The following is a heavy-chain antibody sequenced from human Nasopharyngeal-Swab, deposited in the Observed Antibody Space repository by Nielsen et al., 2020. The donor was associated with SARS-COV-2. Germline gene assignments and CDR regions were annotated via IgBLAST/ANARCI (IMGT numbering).Heavy chain of an antibody. Sequence: VRQAPGKGLEWVAVIWYDGSNKYYADSVEGRFTISRDNSKNTLYLQMNSLRAEDTAVYYCARDGGYCSGGSCYPMIDYWSQGTLVTSPQ. D-gene: IGHD2-15*01. CDR3: ARDGGYCSGGSCYPMIDY. V-gene: IGHV3-33*01. CDR2: IWYDGSNK. J-gene: IGHJ4*02.